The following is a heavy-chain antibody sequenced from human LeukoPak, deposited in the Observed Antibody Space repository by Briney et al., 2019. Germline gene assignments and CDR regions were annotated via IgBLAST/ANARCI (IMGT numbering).Heavy chain of an antibody. Sequence: PGGSLRLSCAVSGFTFSSYWMHWVRQAPGKGLVWVSRINNDGSSTNYADSVRGRFTISRDNAKNTLYLQMNSLRAEDTAVYYCASLNVPATPHWGQGTLVTVSS. CDR3: ASLNVPATPH. J-gene: IGHJ4*02. CDR2: INNDGSST. D-gene: IGHD2-15*01. CDR1: GFTFSSYW. V-gene: IGHV3-74*01.